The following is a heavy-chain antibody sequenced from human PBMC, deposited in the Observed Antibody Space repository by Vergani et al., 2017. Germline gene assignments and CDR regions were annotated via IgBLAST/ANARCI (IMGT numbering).Heavy chain of an antibody. CDR3: AKLGVVSGWYVIDY. Sequence: EVQLVESGGGLVQPGGSLRLSCAASGFTFSSYEMNWVRQAPGKGLEWVSYISSSGSTIYYADSVKGRFTISRDNTKNSLYLQMNSLRAEDTAVYYCAKLGVVSGWYVIDYWGQGTLVTVSS. D-gene: IGHD6-19*01. V-gene: IGHV3-48*03. CDR2: ISSSGSTI. J-gene: IGHJ4*02. CDR1: GFTFSSYE.